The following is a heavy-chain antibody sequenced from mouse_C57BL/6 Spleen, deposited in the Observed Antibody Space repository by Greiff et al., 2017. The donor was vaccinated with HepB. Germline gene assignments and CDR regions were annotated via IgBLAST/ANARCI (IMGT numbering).Heavy chain of an antibody. D-gene: IGHD2-4*01. J-gene: IGHJ1*03. CDR1: GYAFSSSW. Sequence: QVQLKQSGPELVKPGASVKISCKASGYAFSSSWMNWVKQRPGKGLEWIGRIYPGDGDTNYNGKFKGKATLTADKSSSTAYMQLSSLTSEDSAVYFCAREGDYEGYFDVWGTGTTVTVSS. CDR2: IYPGDGDT. V-gene: IGHV1-82*01. CDR3: AREGDYEGYFDV.